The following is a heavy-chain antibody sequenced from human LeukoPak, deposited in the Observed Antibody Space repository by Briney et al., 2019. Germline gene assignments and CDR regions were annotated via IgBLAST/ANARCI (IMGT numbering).Heavy chain of an antibody. CDR1: EFTFSSFW. CDR3: ARERRSSGWYDASDM. V-gene: IGHV3-74*01. J-gene: IGHJ3*02. CDR2: INSDGSDI. Sequence: PGESLRLSCAASEFTFSSFWMHWVRQAPGKGLVWVSRINSDGSDIRYADSVKGRFTISRDNAKNTLYLQMNSLRAEDTAVYYCARERRSSGWYDASDMRGQGTMVTVSS. D-gene: IGHD6-19*01.